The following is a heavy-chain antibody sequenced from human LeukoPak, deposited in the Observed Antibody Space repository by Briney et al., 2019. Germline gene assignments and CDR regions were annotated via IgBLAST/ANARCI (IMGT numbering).Heavy chain of an antibody. V-gene: IGHV3-30*18. CDR3: AKDVGPPAYSSGWFDY. J-gene: IGHJ4*02. D-gene: IGHD6-25*01. CDR1: GFTFNSYG. Sequence: PGGSLRLSCAASGFTFNSYGMYWVRQAPGKGLEWVAVISYDGSNKYYADSVKGRFTISRDNSKNTLYLQMNSLRAEDTAVYYCAKDVGPPAYSSGWFDYWGQGTLVTVSS. CDR2: ISYDGSNK.